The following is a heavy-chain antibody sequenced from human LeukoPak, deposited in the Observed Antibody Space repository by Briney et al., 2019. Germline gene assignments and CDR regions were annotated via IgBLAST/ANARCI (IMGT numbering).Heavy chain of an antibody. CDR3: AKVGSGWYRDYFDY. CDR1: GFTFSSYS. V-gene: IGHV3-21*04. D-gene: IGHD6-19*01. J-gene: IGHJ4*02. Sequence: GGSLRLSCAASGFTFSSYSMNWVRQAPGKGLEWVSSISSSSSYIYYADSVKGRFTISRDNSKNTLYLQMNSLRAEDTAVYYCAKVGSGWYRDYFDYWGQGTLVTVSS. CDR2: ISSSSSYI.